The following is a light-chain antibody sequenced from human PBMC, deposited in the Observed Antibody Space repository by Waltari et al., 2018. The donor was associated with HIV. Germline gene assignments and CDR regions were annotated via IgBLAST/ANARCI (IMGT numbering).Light chain of an antibody. V-gene: IGLV3-21*02. J-gene: IGLJ2*01. CDR1: SIGSKS. Sequence: SYVLTQPPSVSVAPGQTARITCGGSSIGSKSVHWYQQKPGQAPVRVVSDDSDRPSGSPERFSGSKSGNTATLTISRVEAGDEADYYCQVWYSLTDPVVFGGGTKLTVL. CDR3: QVWYSLTDPVV. CDR2: DDS.